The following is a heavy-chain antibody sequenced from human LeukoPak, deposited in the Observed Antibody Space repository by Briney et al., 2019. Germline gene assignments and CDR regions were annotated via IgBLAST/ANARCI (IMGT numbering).Heavy chain of an antibody. J-gene: IGHJ4*02. CDR2: ISGGGDNT. Sequence: GGSLRLSCAASGFTFNNYAMNCVRQAPGKGLEWVSTISGGGDNTYYADSVKGRFTISRDNSKNTLYLQMNSLRAEDTAIYYFTKDPPYDILPAYRGFDYWGQGTLVTVSS. CDR1: GFTFNNYA. CDR3: TKDPPYDILPAYRGFDY. V-gene: IGHV3-23*01. D-gene: IGHD3-9*01.